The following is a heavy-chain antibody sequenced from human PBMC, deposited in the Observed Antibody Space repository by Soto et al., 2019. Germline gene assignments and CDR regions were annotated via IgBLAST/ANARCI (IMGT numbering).Heavy chain of an antibody. D-gene: IGHD4-17*01. V-gene: IGHV4-34*01. J-gene: IGHJ4*02. Sequence: SETLSLTCAVYGGSFSGFYWSWIRQPPGKGLEWIGEINHSGSTNYNPSLKSRVTISVDTSKNQFSLKLSSVTAADTAVYYCARGLRGIGQTTQELDYWGQGTLVTVSS. CDR3: ARGLRGIGQTTQELDY. CDR1: GGSFSGFY. CDR2: INHSGST.